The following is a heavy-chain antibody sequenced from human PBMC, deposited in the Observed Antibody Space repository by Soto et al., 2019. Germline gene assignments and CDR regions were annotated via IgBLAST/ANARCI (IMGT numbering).Heavy chain of an antibody. D-gene: IGHD6-19*01. V-gene: IGHV3-30-3*01. J-gene: IGHJ4*02. CDR1: GFTCSAYA. CDR3: ARSYKSGWSYFAY. CDR2: ISYDGNNK. Sequence: GGSLRLSGAASGFTCSAYARHWVRQAPGKGLEWAAFISYDGNNKNYADSAKRRFTISRDNSKNTVYLQMNSLTAEDTALYYCARSYKSGWSYFAYGGQGTLVTVSS.